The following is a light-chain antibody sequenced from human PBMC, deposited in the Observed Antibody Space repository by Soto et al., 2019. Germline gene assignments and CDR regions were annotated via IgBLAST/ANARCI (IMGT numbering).Light chain of an antibody. CDR1: QSVSSN. CDR3: QRYNNWPLT. J-gene: IGKJ4*01. Sequence: EIVVTQSPVTLSVSAGERVTLSCRASQSVSSNLAWYQQKPGQAPSLLIYGAFTRATGIPARFSGSRSGPEFTLTINSLQSEDFAIYYCQRYNNWPLTFGGGTKVDI. CDR2: GAF. V-gene: IGKV3-15*01.